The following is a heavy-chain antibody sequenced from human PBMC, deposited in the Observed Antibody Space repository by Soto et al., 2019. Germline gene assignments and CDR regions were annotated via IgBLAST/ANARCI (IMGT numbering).Heavy chain of an antibody. D-gene: IGHD5-18*01. J-gene: IGHJ6*02. CDR1: GFSLSTSGTR. V-gene: IGHV2-70*04. Sequence: SGPTLVNPTQTLTLTCTFSGFSLSTSGTRVSWIRQPPGKALEWLARIDWDDDKFYSTSLKTRLTISKDTSKNQVVLTMTNMDPVDTATYYCARSGYSYGPHYYYYGMDVWGQGTTVTVSS. CDR2: IDWDDDK. CDR3: ARSGYSYGPHYYYYGMDV.